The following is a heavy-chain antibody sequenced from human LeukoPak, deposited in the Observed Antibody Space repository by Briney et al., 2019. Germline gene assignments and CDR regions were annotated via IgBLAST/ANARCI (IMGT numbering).Heavy chain of an antibody. J-gene: IGHJ4*02. D-gene: IGHD7-27*01. CDR1: GYTFTDYY. CDR2: VDPEDGET. Sequence: VASVKVSCKVSGYTFTDYYMHWVQQAPGKGLEWMGLVDPEDGETIYAEKFQGRVTITADTSTDTAYMELCSLRSEDTAVYYCATGPNWGFAFWGQGTLVTVSS. CDR3: ATGPNWGFAF. V-gene: IGHV1-69-2*01.